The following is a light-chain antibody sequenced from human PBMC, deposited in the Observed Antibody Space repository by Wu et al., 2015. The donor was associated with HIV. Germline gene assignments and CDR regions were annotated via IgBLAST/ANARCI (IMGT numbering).Light chain of an antibody. Sequence: DIQMTQSASSLSASVGDTVTITCRASQRISTSLNWYQQKPGKAPNLLIYGAASLQSGVPSRFSGSGSGTDFTLTISSLLPEDSATYYCQQTYTIQWTFGLGDQGGSQ. CDR3: QQTYTIQWT. CDR1: QRISTS. V-gene: IGKV1-39*01. CDR2: GAA. J-gene: IGKJ1*01.